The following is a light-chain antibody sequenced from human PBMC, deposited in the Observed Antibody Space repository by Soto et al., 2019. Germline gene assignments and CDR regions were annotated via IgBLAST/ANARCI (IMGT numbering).Light chain of an antibody. Sequence: QSVLTHPRSVSWSPGHSVTISCTGTSSDVGGYNYVSWYQQHPGKAPKLMIYDVSKRPSGVPDRFSGSKSGNTASLTISGPQAEDEADYYCCSYAGSYTLVFGTGTRSPS. J-gene: IGLJ1*01. V-gene: IGLV2-11*01. CDR3: CSYAGSYTLV. CDR2: DVS. CDR1: SSDVGGYNY.